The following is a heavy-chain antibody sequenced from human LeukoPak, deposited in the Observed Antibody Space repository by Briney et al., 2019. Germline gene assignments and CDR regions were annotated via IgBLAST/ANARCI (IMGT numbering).Heavy chain of an antibody. CDR3: ARVVGREVDY. Sequence: SQTLSLTCAISGDSVSSNSAAWNWIKQSPSRGLEWLARTYYRSKWYNGYAVSVKSRITIKPDTSKNQFSLQLNSVTPDDTAVYYCARVVGREVDYWGQGTLVTVSS. CDR2: TYYRSKWYN. CDR1: GDSVSSNSAA. D-gene: IGHD1-26*01. J-gene: IGHJ4*02. V-gene: IGHV6-1*01.